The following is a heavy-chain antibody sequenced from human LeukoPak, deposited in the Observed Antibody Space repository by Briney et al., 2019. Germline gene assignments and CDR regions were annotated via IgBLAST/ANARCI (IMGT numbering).Heavy chain of an antibody. V-gene: IGHV3-33*01. Sequence: PGRSLRLSCAASGFTFSSYGMHWVRQAPGKGLEWVAVIWCDGRNKFYADSLKGRFTISRDNSKNTLYLQMNSLRAEDTAVYYCARVNRGDAFDIWGQGTMVTVSS. CDR1: GFTFSSYG. CDR3: ARVNRGDAFDI. J-gene: IGHJ3*02. D-gene: IGHD3-16*02. CDR2: IWCDGRNK.